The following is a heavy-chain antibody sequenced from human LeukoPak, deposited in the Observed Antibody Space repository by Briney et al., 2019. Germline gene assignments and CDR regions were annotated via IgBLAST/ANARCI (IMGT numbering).Heavy chain of an antibody. Sequence: GGSLRLSCAASGFTFSSYAMHWVRQAPGKGLEWVAVISYDGSSKYYADSVKGRFTISRDNSKNTLYLQMNSLRAEDTAVYYCARDPIAAAGADAFDIWGQGTMVTVSS. V-gene: IGHV3-30*04. CDR1: GFTFSSYA. J-gene: IGHJ3*02. CDR3: ARDPIAAAGADAFDI. D-gene: IGHD6-13*01. CDR2: ISYDGSSK.